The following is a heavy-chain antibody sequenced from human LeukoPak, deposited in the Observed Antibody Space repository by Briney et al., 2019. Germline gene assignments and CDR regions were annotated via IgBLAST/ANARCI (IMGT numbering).Heavy chain of an antibody. CDR1: GASISSSNW. CDR3: ARRPYSSGWYGAFDI. Sequence: KPSGTLSLTCAVSGASISSSNWGSWVRQPPGKGLGWIGEIYHSGSTNYNPSLKRRVTISVDKSKNQFSLKLSSVTAADTAVYYCARRPYSSGWYGAFDIWGQGTMVTVSS. D-gene: IGHD6-19*01. J-gene: IGHJ3*02. CDR2: IYHSGST. V-gene: IGHV4-4*02.